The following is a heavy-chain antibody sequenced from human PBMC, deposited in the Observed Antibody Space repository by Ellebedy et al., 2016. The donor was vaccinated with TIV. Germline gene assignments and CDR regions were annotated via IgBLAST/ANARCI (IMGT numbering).Heavy chain of an antibody. J-gene: IGHJ4*02. CDR3: ARQVGATPPDF. CDR2: IYYSGTT. D-gene: IGHD1-26*01. Sequence: SETLSLXCTVSGGSISSSCCHWGWVRQPPGKGLEWIGTIYYSGTTNYNPSLKSRVTISIDTSKNQFSLKLSSVTATDTAVYYCARQVGATPPDFWGQGTLVTVSA. V-gene: IGHV4-39*01. CDR1: GGSISSSCCH.